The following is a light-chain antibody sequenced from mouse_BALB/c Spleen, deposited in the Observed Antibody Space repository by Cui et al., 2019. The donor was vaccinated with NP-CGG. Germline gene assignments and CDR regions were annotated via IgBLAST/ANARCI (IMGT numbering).Light chain of an antibody. Sequence: AGVTKESAFTTSPGETVTLTCRSSTGAVTTSNYANWVQEKPDHLFTGLIGGTNNRAPGVPARFSGSLIGDKAALTITGAQTEDEAIYFCALWYSNHWVFGGGTKLTVL. CDR1: TGAVTTSNY. CDR3: ALWYSNHWV. V-gene: IGLV1*01. CDR2: GTN. J-gene: IGLJ1*01.